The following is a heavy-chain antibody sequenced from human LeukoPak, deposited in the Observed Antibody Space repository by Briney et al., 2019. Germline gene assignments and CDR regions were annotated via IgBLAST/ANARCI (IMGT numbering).Heavy chain of an antibody. D-gene: IGHD3-9*01. V-gene: IGHV4-30-2*01. CDR2: IHSSGTA. CDR1: GGSISSGGYS. Sequence: PSETLSLTCAVSGGSISSGGYSWNWIRQPPGKGLEWIGYIHSSGTAYYNPSLKGRVTISLDRSKNHFSLNLTSVTAADTAVYFCARETPLRYFDPWGQGTLVTVSS. CDR3: ARETPLRYFDP. J-gene: IGHJ5*02.